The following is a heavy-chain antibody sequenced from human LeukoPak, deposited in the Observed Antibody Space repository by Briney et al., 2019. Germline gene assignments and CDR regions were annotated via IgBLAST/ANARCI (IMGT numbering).Heavy chain of an antibody. V-gene: IGHV1-8*01. CDR2: MNPNSGNT. D-gene: IGHD2-15*01. CDR3: ARGGYCSGGSCYSHSWFDP. Sequence: GASVKVSCKASGYTFTSYDINWVRQATGQGLEWMGWMNPNSGNTGYAQKFQGRVTMTRNTSISTAYMELSSLRSEDTAVYYCARGGYCSGGSCYSHSWFDPWGQGTLVTVSS. J-gene: IGHJ5*02. CDR1: GYTFTSYD.